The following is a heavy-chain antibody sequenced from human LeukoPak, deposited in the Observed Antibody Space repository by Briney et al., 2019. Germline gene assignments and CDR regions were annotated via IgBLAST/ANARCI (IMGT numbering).Heavy chain of an antibody. D-gene: IGHD6-19*01. Sequence: SVKVSCKATGGTFSSYAISWVRQAPGQGLEWMGRIIPILGIANYAQKFQGRVTITADKSTSTAYMELSSLRSEDTAVYYCAGSAVAGTKGFDYWGQGTLVTVSS. V-gene: IGHV1-69*04. J-gene: IGHJ4*02. CDR1: GGTFSSYA. CDR3: AGSAVAGTKGFDY. CDR2: IIPILGIA.